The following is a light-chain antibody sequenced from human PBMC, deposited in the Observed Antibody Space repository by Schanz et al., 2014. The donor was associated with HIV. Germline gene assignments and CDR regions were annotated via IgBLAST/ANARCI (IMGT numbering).Light chain of an antibody. J-gene: IGKJ2*01. CDR3: QQYGSSPF. CDR1: QTVKSNF. Sequence: EIGLTQSPGTLSLSPGEGGTLSCRASQTVKSNFIGWYQQKPGQAPRLLIFGASNRATGIPDRFSGGVSGADFTLTISRLEPEDFAVYYCQQYGSSPFFGQGTKLEIK. CDR2: GAS. V-gene: IGKV3-20*01.